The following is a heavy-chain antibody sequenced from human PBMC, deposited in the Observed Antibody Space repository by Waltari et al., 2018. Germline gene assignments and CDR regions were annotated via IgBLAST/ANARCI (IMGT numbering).Heavy chain of an antibody. J-gene: IGHJ4*02. Sequence: EVQLLESGGGLVQPGGSLRLSCAASGFTFSSYAMSWVRQARGKGLEWVSVIYSGGSSTYYADSVRGRFTKYVDNSKNTLYLQMTSLRAEDTAVYYCAKSRCDDNSGVGGGWGQGILVTVSS. CDR1: GFTFSSYA. CDR2: IYSGGSST. CDR3: AKSRCDDNSGVGGG. V-gene: IGHV3-23*03. D-gene: IGHD3-22*01.